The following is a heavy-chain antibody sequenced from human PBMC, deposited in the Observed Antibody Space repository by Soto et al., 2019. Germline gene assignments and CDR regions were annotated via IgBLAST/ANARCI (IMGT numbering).Heavy chain of an antibody. Sequence: WASVKVSCKASGYTFTGYYMHWVRQAPGQGLEWMGWINPNSGGTNYAQKFQGRVTMTRDTSISTAYMELSRLRSDDTAVYYCARGSSIAAAGPMDYWGQGTLVTVSS. V-gene: IGHV1-2*02. CDR3: ARGSSIAAAGPMDY. D-gene: IGHD6-13*01. J-gene: IGHJ4*02. CDR1: GYTFTGYY. CDR2: INPNSGGT.